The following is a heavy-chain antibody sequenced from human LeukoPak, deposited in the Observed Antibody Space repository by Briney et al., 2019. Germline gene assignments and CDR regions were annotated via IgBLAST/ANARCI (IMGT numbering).Heavy chain of an antibody. V-gene: IGHV3-21*01. Sequence: GGSLRLSCAASGFTFSSYSMNWVRQAPGKGLEWVSSISSSSSYIYYADSVKGRFTISRDNAKNSLYLQMNSLRAEDTAVYYCARGRGIVVVPAAIRGDYFDYWGQGTLVTVSS. D-gene: IGHD2-2*02. CDR1: GFTFSSYS. J-gene: IGHJ4*02. CDR2: ISSSSSYI. CDR3: ARGRGIVVVPAAIRGDYFDY.